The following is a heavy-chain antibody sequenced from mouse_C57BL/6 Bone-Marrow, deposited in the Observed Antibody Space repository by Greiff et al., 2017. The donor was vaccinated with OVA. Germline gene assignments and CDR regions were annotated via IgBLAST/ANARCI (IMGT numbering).Heavy chain of an antibody. V-gene: IGHV14-4*01. CDR1: GFNIKDDY. CDR3: TRGYFFYYYAMDY. J-gene: IGHJ4*01. Sequence: EVKLVESGAELVRPGASVKLSCTASGFNIKDDYMHWVKQRPEQGLEWIGWIDPENGDTEYASKFQGKATITADTSSNTAYLQLSSLTSEDTAVYYCTRGYFFYYYAMDYWGQGTSVTVSS. CDR2: IDPENGDT. D-gene: IGHD1-1*01.